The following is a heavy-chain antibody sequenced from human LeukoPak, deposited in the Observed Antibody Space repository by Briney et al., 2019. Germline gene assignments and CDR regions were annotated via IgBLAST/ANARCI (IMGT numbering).Heavy chain of an antibody. CDR3: ARESGSGSYSPGWFDP. Sequence: PSETLSLTCAVSGGSISSSNWWSWIRQPPGKGLEWIGEIYHSGSTNYNPSLKSRVTISVDKSKTQFSLKLSSVTAADTAVYYCARESGSGSYSPGWFDPWGQGTLVTVSS. CDR2: IYHSGST. J-gene: IGHJ5*02. V-gene: IGHV4-4*02. CDR1: GGSISSSNW. D-gene: IGHD3-10*01.